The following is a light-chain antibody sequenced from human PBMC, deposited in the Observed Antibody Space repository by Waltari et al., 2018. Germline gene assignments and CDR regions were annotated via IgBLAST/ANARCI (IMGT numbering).Light chain of an antibody. CDR2: ENT. Sequence: QSVLTQPPSVSAAPGQRVTISCSGGSSNIGNNYVSWYRQFPGTAPKLLIYENTRRPSVMPGRFSGSKSGTSATLDITGLQAGDEADYYCGTWDSSLSGAVFGGGTHLTVL. CDR3: GTWDSSLSGAV. CDR1: SSNIGNNY. V-gene: IGLV1-51*02. J-gene: IGLJ7*01.